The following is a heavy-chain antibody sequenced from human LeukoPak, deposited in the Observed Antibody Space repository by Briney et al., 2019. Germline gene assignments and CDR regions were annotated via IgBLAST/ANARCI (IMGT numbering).Heavy chain of an antibody. V-gene: IGHV4-39*07. J-gene: IGHJ4*02. Sequence: SETLSLTCTVSGASISGSGYYWGWIRQPPGKGLEWIGSIYSSGSTYYNPSLKSRVIISVDTSKNQFSLKLSSVTAADTAVYYCAREGIYGDYRHWGQGTLVTVSS. CDR2: IYSSGST. CDR3: AREGIYGDYRH. CDR1: GASISGSGYY. D-gene: IGHD4-17*01.